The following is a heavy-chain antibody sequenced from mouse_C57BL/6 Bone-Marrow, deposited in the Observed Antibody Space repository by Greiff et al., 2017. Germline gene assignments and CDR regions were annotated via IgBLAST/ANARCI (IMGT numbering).Heavy chain of an antibody. Sequence: EVKLMESGPGLVKPSQSLSLTCSVTGYSITSGYYWNWIRQFPGNKLEWMGYISYDGSNNYNPSLKNRISITRDTSKNQFFLKLNSVTTEDTATYYCAREEYTWFAYWGQGTLVTVSA. J-gene: IGHJ3*01. CDR1: GYSITSGYY. CDR2: ISYDGSN. CDR3: AREEYTWFAY. D-gene: IGHD2-10*02. V-gene: IGHV3-6*01.